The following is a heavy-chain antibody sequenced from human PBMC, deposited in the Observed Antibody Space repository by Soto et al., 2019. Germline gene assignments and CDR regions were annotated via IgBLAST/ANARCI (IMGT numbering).Heavy chain of an antibody. Sequence: EVQLVESGEGLVQPGGSLRLSCAASGFTFSSYAMHWVRQAPGKGLEYVSAISSNGGSTYYADSVKGRFTISRDNSKNTLYLQMGSLRAEDMAVYYCARDGGGDLINYYGMDVWGQGTTVTVSS. D-gene: IGHD2-21*02. J-gene: IGHJ6*02. CDR3: ARDGGGDLINYYGMDV. V-gene: IGHV3-64*02. CDR2: ISSNGGST. CDR1: GFTFSSYA.